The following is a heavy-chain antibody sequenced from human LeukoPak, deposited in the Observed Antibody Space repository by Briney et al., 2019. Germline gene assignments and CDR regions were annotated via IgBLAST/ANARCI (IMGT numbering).Heavy chain of an antibody. Sequence: PGGSLRLSCAASGFTFSSYAMHWVRQAPGKGLEWVAVISNDGSNKYYADSVKGRFTISRDNSKNTLYLQMNSLRPEDTAIYYCAREIGDVAAFDYWGQGTLVTVSS. V-gene: IGHV3-30*04. CDR2: ISNDGSNK. CDR1: GFTFSSYA. J-gene: IGHJ4*02. D-gene: IGHD3-3*01. CDR3: AREIGDVAAFDY.